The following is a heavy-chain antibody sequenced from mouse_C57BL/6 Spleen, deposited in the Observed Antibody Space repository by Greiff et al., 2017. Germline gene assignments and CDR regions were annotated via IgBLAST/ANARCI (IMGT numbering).Heavy chain of an antibody. CDR2: ISSGSSTI. CDR3: ARAPYGSWFAY. CDR1: GFTFSDYG. J-gene: IGHJ3*01. V-gene: IGHV5-17*01. Sequence: EVMLVESGGGLVKPGGSLKLSCAASGFTFSDYGMHWVRQAPEKGLEWVAYISSGSSTIYYADTVKGRFTISRDNAKNTLFLQMTSLRSEDTAMYYCARAPYGSWFAYWGQRTLVTVSA. D-gene: IGHD1-1*01.